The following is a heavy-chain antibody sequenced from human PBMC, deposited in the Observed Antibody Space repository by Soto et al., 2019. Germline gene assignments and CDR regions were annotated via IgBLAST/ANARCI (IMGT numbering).Heavy chain of an antibody. CDR3: ARLIGNSWLDS. V-gene: IGHV6-1*01. Sequence: LQTLSLTCAISGDSVSTNSATWDGIRQSPSRGLEWLGRTYYRCTWSYDYAVSVQGRITINPDTSNNQFSLHLSSVTPDDTAVNYCARLIGNSWLDSWGQGTLVTVSS. J-gene: IGHJ5*01. CDR1: GDSVSTNSAT. CDR2: TYYRCTWSY. D-gene: IGHD3-16*01.